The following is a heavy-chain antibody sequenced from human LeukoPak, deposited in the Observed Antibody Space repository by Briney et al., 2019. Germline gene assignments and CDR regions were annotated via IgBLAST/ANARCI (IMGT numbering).Heavy chain of an antibody. Sequence: PGGSLRLSCEAFGFTFSSHGMHWVRQPPGKGLEWVGVIWNDGSDQYYGDSVRGRFTVSRDNLKSTLYLQMDSLRAEDTAVYYCARGCGGSPGCYIIDKWGQGTLVTVSS. J-gene: IGHJ4*02. CDR3: ARGCGGSPGCYIIDK. V-gene: IGHV3-33*01. CDR1: GFTFSSHG. D-gene: IGHD2-21*01. CDR2: IWNDGSDQ.